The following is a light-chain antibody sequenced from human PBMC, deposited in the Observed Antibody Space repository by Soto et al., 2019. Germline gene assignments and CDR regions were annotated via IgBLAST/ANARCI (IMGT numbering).Light chain of an antibody. CDR3: QQYDSYPLT. V-gene: IGKV1-5*03. Sequence: DIQMTQSPSTLSASVGDRVTITCRASQRISSWLAWYQQKPGKAPKFLLQKASSLESGVPSRVSGSGSGTDFTLTISSLQPDDFATYFCQQYDSYPLTFGGGTKVEIK. J-gene: IGKJ4*01. CDR1: QRISSW. CDR2: KAS.